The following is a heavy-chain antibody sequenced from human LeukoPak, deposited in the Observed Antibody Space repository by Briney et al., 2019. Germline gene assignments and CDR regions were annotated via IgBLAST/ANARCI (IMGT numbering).Heavy chain of an antibody. CDR2: INTNSGET. D-gene: IGHD3-16*01. CDR1: GYTFTGHY. CDR3: ARSGIRAYHYYYMDV. Sequence: ASVKVSCKASGYTFTGHYMYWVRQAPGQGLEWMGWINTNSGETKYPQKLQGRVTLTGDTSISTAYMELTRLTSDDTGVYFCARSGIRAYHYYYMDVWGKGTTVTVSS. J-gene: IGHJ6*03. V-gene: IGHV1-2*02.